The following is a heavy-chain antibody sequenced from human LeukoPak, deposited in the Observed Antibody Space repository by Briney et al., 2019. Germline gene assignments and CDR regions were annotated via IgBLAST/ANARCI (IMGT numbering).Heavy chain of an antibody. CDR1: GFTFSSYS. D-gene: IGHD5-24*01. J-gene: IGHJ4*02. CDR3: VSEGRWLPDY. Sequence: GGSLRLSCAASGFTFSSYSMNWVRQAPGKGLEWVSTISSSSSYIYYADSVKGRFTISRDNAKNSLYLQMNSLRAEDTAVYYCVSEGRWLPDYWGQGTLVTVSS. V-gene: IGHV3-21*01. CDR2: ISSSSSYI.